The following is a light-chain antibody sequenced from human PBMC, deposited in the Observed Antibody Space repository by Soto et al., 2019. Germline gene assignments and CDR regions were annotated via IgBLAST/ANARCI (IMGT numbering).Light chain of an antibody. V-gene: IGLV2-8*01. CDR2: EVS. J-gene: IGLJ1*01. Sequence: HSVLTQPPSASGSPLQSVTISCTGTSSDVGGYNYVSWYQQHPGKAPKLMIYEVSKRPSGVPDRFSGSKSGNTASLTVSGLQAEDEADYDCSSYAGNKNVFGTGTKVTVL. CDR1: SSDVGGYNY. CDR3: SSYAGNKNV.